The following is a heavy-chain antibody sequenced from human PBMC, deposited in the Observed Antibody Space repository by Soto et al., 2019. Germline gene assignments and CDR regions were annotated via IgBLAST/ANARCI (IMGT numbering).Heavy chain of an antibody. Sequence: QVQLVQSGAEVKKPGASVKVSCHLSGNTLTKLPMHWVRQAPGKGLEWMGGYDPDDDGTIYAEKFQGRLTMTEDTSTNTAYMELSRLTSEDTAVYYCASVRDGYHPLGYWGQGTLVYVSS. D-gene: IGHD5-12*01. V-gene: IGHV1-24*01. J-gene: IGHJ4*02. CDR1: GNTLTKLP. CDR2: YDPDDDGT. CDR3: ASVRDGYHPLGY.